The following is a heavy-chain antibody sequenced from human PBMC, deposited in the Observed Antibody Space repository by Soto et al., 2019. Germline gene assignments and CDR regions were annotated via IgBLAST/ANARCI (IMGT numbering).Heavy chain of an antibody. CDR1: GSTFSSYD. CDR2: ISPDGNNA. Sequence: QVQLVESGGDVVQSGRSLRLSCAASGSTFSSYDIHWVRQTPGQGLQWVAHISPDGNNAYYADSVKGRFTISSDNARNTGYLQVHSLRPEDTAVYHCVRGPSHGAFDIWGQGTLVTVSS. V-gene: IGHV3-30-3*01. CDR3: VRGPSHGAFDI. J-gene: IGHJ3*02.